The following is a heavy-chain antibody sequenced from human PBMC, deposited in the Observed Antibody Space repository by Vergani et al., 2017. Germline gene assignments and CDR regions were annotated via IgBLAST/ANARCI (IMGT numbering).Heavy chain of an antibody. CDR3: ARVNTETNGHLYYYYYMDV. D-gene: IGHD4-11*01. J-gene: IGHJ6*03. V-gene: IGHV4-34*01. CDR2: IDHTGRP. Sequence: QVQLQQWGGGLLKPSETLSLTCVVNGGSFTSYHWTWIRQSPGEGLEWVGDIDHTGRPDYNPSLKSRLTMSVDKSRNQFSLKLNSVTATDTAIYFCARVNTETNGHLYYYYYMDVWVQGTAVTVS. CDR1: GGSFTSYH.